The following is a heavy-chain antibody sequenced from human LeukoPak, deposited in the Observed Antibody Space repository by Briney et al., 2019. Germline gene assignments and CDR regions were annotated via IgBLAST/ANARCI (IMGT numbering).Heavy chain of an antibody. CDR3: ARILTMFGVVYHWAMDV. CDR2: IWYDGSNK. CDR1: GFTFSSYG. D-gene: IGHD3-3*01. V-gene: IGHV3-33*01. Sequence: GGSLRLSCAASGFTFSSYGMHWVRQAPGKGLEWVAVIWYDGSNKYYADSVKGRFTISRDNSKNTLYLQMNSLRAEDTAVYYCARILTMFGVVYHWAMDVWGKGTTVTVSS. J-gene: IGHJ6*04.